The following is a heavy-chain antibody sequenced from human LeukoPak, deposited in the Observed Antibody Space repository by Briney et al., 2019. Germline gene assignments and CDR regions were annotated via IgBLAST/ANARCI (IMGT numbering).Heavy chain of an antibody. CDR2: ISYDGSNK. J-gene: IGHJ4*02. V-gene: IGHV3-30-3*01. D-gene: IGHD6-19*01. Sequence: PGGSLRLSCAASGFTFSSYAMHWVRQAPGKGLEWVAVISYDGSNKYYADSVKGRFTISRDNSKNTLYLQMNSLRAEDTAVYYCAKESYSSGWLDYWGQGTLVTVSS. CDR3: AKESYSSGWLDY. CDR1: GFTFSSYA.